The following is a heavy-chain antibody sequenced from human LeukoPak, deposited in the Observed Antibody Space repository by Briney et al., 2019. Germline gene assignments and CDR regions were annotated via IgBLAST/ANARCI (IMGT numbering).Heavy chain of an antibody. D-gene: IGHD5-12*01. CDR3: ARGYSGYDSPSYFDY. J-gene: IGHJ4*02. V-gene: IGHV3-11*01. CDR2: ISSSGSTI. CDR1: GFTFSDYY. Sequence: GGSLRLSCAASGFTFSDYYMSWIRQAPGKGLEWVSYISSSGSTIYYADSVKGRFAISRDNAKNSLYLQMNSLRAEDTAVYYCARGYSGYDSPSYFDYWGQGTLVTVSS.